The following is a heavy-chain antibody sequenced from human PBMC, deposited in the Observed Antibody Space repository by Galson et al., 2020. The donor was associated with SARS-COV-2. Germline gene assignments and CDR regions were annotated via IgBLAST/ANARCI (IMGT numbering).Heavy chain of an antibody. CDR1: GFTFSDYY. V-gene: IGHV3-11*01. J-gene: IGHJ4*02. Sequence: GESLKISCVTSGFTFSDYYMSWFRQTPGKTLEWISYISGWSFTVYQADSVRGRFTISRDNAKRSLYLEMNSLKVEDTATYYCVRAGQVAAGADYWGQGTLVTVSS. CDR3: VRAGQVAAGADY. D-gene: IGHD6-13*01. CDR2: ISGWSFTV.